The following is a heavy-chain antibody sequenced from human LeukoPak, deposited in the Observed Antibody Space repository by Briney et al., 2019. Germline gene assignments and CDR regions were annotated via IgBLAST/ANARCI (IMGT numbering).Heavy chain of an antibody. D-gene: IGHD3-3*01. Sequence: PSETLSLTCTVSGGSNSSGDYYWSWIRQPPGKGLEWIGYIYYSGSTYYNPSLKSRVTISVDTSKNQFSLKLNSVTAADTAVYYCARGFLYYDFWSAPAFDIWGQGTMVTVSS. CDR1: GGSNSSGDYY. J-gene: IGHJ3*02. CDR3: ARGFLYYDFWSAPAFDI. V-gene: IGHV4-30-4*08. CDR2: IYYSGST.